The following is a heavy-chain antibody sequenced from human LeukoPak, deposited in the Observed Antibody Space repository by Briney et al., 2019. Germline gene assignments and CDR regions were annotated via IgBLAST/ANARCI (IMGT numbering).Heavy chain of an antibody. V-gene: IGHV3-48*04. CDR3: ASFSIRTGAYYLDV. J-gene: IGHJ6*03. CDR2: ISPRGTTR. CDR1: GFTFSTYN. Sequence: PGGSLRLSCVASGFTFSTYNMNWVRQAPGKGLEWVSHISPRGTTRYYADSVKGRFTISRDNAKNSLYLKMSGLRVEDSAVYYCASFSIRTGAYYLDVWGKGTTVAVSS. D-gene: IGHD2/OR15-2a*01.